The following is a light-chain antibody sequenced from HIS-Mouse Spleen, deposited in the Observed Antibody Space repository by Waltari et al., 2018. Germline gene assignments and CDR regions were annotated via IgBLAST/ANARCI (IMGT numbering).Light chain of an antibody. V-gene: IGKV3-15*01. CDR2: GAT. CDR3: QQYNNWPYT. Sequence: EIVMTQSPATLSVSPGESSTLSCRASQSVSSNLAWYQQKPGQAPRTLTYGATTRATGIPARFSGSGSGTEFTLTISSMQSEDFAVYYCQQYNNWPYTFGQGTKLEIK. CDR1: QSVSSN. J-gene: IGKJ2*01.